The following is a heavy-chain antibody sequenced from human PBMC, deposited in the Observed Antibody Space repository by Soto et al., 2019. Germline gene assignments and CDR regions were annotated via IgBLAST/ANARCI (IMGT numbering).Heavy chain of an antibody. Sequence: GASVKVSCKASGGTFSSYAISWLRQSPGQGLEWMGGIIPIFGTANYAQKFQGRVTITADESTSTAYMELSSLRSEDTAVYYCARDRRIQLWLNYYYYGMDVWGQGTTVTVS. D-gene: IGHD5-18*01. CDR1: GGTFSSYA. CDR3: ARDRRIQLWLNYYYYGMDV. J-gene: IGHJ6*02. V-gene: IGHV1-69*13. CDR2: IIPIFGTA.